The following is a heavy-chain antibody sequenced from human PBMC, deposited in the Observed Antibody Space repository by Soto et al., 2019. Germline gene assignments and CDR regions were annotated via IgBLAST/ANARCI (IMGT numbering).Heavy chain of an antibody. J-gene: IGHJ6*03. Sequence: QVQLQLWGAGLLKPSETLSLTCAVNGGSFSDYYWSWIRQPPGKGRGWIGEVNHSGSTNSNPSLKSRVTVSVETSKNQFSLQLSSVTAADTAVYYCARLSRAFGGVVASRLHYYYYMDVWGKGTTVTVSS. CDR2: VNHSGST. V-gene: IGHV4-34*01. CDR1: GGSFSDYY. CDR3: ARLSRAFGGVVASRLHYYYYMDV. D-gene: IGHD3-16*02.